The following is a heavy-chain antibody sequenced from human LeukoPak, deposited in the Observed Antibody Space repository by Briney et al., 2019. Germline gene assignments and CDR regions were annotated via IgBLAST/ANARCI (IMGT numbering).Heavy chain of an antibody. D-gene: IGHD3-22*01. CDR3: ARVAYYDSSGYLNWFDP. CDR1: GFTFSSYW. V-gene: IGHV3-7*01. J-gene: IGHJ5*02. Sequence: GGSLRLSCAASGFTFSSYWMSWVRQAPGKGLEWVANIKQDGSEKYYVDSVKGRFTISRDNAKNSLYLQMNSLRAEDTAVYYCARVAYYDSSGYLNWFDPWGQGTLVTVSS. CDR2: IKQDGSEK.